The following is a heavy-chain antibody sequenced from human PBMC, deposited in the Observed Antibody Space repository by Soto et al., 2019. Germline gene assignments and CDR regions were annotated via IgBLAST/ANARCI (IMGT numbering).Heavy chain of an antibody. V-gene: IGHV1-2*02. CDR1: GYTFTGYY. Sequence: QVQLVQSGAEVKKPGASVKVSCKASGYTFTGYYMHWVRQAPGQGLEWMGWINPNSGGTNYAQKFQGRVTMTRDTSISTAYMELSRLRSDDTAVYYCARHPTYYYDSSSDQAYWGQGTLVTVSS. CDR3: ARHPTYYYDSSSDQAY. CDR2: INPNSGGT. D-gene: IGHD3-22*01. J-gene: IGHJ4*02.